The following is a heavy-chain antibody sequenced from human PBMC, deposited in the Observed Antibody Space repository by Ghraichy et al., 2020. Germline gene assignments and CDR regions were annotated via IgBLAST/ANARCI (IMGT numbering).Heavy chain of an antibody. CDR2: IRSKAFGGTT. D-gene: IGHD3-10*01. CDR1: GFTFGDYA. V-gene: IGHV3-49*03. Sequence: GGSLRLSCTASGFTFGDYAMSWFRQAPGKGLEWVGFIRSKAFGGTTEYAASVKGRFTISRDDSKSIAYLQMNSLKTEDTAVYYCTRDKTYYYGSGSYSPFDYWGQGTLVTVSS. CDR3: TRDKTYYYGSGSYSPFDY. J-gene: IGHJ4*02.